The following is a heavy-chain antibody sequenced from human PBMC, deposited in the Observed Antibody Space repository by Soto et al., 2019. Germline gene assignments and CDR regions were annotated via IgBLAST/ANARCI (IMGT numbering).Heavy chain of an antibody. Sequence: QVQLVESGGGVVQPGRSLRLSCAASGFTFSSYGMHWVRQAPGKGLEWVAVISYDGSNKYYADSVKGRFTISRDNSKNTLYLQMNSLRAEDTAVYYCARSSNIAAAWYCYFDYWGQGTLVTVSS. CDR2: ISYDGSNK. CDR3: ARSSNIAAAWYCYFDY. CDR1: GFTFSSYG. D-gene: IGHD6-13*01. V-gene: IGHV3-30*03. J-gene: IGHJ4*02.